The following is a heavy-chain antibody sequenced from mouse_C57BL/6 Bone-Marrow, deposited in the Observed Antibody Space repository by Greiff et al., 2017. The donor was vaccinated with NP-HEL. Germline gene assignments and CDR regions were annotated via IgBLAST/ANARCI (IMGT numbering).Heavy chain of an antibody. CDR3: ARTYYYGSRDYAMDY. Sequence: EVQRVESGGGLVQPGGSLKLSCAASGFTFSDYGMAWVRQAPRKGPEWVAFISNLAYSIYYADTVTGRFTISRENAKNTLYLEMSSLRSEDTAMYYCARTYYYGSRDYAMDYWGQGTSVTVSS. CDR1: GFTFSDYG. V-gene: IGHV5-15*01. J-gene: IGHJ4*01. CDR2: ISNLAYSI. D-gene: IGHD1-1*01.